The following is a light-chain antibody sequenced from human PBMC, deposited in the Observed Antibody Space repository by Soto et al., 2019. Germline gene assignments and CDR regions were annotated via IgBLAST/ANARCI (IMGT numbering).Light chain of an antibody. CDR1: QTVSSSY. CDR3: HQYGGSPTWT. V-gene: IGKV3-20*01. Sequence: EIVLTQSPGTLSLSPGERATLSCRASQTVSSSYLAWYQQKPGQAPRLLMYGASNRATGIPDRFSGSGSGTEFSLTISRLEPEDFAVYYCHQYGGSPTWTFGQGTKVENK. J-gene: IGKJ1*01. CDR2: GAS.